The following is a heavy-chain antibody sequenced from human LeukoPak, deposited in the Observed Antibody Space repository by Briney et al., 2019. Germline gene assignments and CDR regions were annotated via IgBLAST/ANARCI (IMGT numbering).Heavy chain of an antibody. V-gene: IGHV3-30*18. CDR3: AKAGYGGSSTTTYGDY. J-gene: IGHJ4*02. D-gene: IGHD4-23*01. Sequence: GGSLRLSCAASGFTVSSNYMSWVRQAPGKGLEWVAIISYDGRSKYYADSVKGRFTISRDNSRNTLYLQMNSLRPEDTAVYYCAKAGYGGSSTTTYGDYWGQGTLVTVSS. CDR1: GFTVSSNY. CDR2: ISYDGRSK.